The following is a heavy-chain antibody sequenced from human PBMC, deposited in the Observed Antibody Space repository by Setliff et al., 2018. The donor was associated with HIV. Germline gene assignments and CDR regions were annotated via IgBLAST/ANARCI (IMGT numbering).Heavy chain of an antibody. Sequence: SEILSLTCTVSGGSMTSSNYYWGWIRQSPGRGLGWIGSISSSGSTTYHPSLRSRVTVSAATSKNQFSLKLTSVTAADTAVYFCARDPHYFDTSGHYSWFYFDYWGQGTLVTVSS. V-gene: IGHV4-39*07. CDR3: ARDPHYFDTSGHYSWFYFDY. CDR1: GGSMTSSNYY. CDR2: ISSSGST. J-gene: IGHJ4*02. D-gene: IGHD3-22*01.